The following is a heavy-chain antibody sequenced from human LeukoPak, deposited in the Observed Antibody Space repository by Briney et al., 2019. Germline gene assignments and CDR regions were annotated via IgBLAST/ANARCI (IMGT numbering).Heavy chain of an antibody. CDR3: ATYYDFWSGYYYYGMDV. V-gene: IGHV4-59*02. CDR2: IYYSGTT. D-gene: IGHD3-3*01. CDR1: GGSVSSNH. Sequence: SETLSLTCAVPGGSVSSNHWSWIRQPPGKGLEWIGYIYYSGTTNYNPSLKSRVTISVDTSKNQFSLKLSSVTAADTAVYYCATYYDFWSGYYYYGMDVWGQGTTVTVSS. J-gene: IGHJ6*02.